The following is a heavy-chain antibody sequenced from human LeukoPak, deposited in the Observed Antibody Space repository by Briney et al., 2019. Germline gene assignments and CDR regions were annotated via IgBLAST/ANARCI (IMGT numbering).Heavy chain of an antibody. V-gene: IGHV3-23*01. D-gene: IGHD6-13*01. CDR2: ISVGGTTT. J-gene: IGHJ4*02. Sequence: QAGGSLRLSCAASRFTFSSYGMSWVRQAPGKGLEWVSSISVGGTTTYYADSVKGRFSISRDNSENTLYLQMSDLRADDTAVYSCAKSFTSSTSDYWGQGTLVTVSS. CDR3: AKSFTSSTSDY. CDR1: RFTFSSYG.